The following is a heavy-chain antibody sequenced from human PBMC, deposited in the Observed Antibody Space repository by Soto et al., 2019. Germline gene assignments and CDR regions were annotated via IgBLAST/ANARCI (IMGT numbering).Heavy chain of an antibody. CDR1: GFPFDDYA. D-gene: IGHD3-16*01. CDR3: AKDRGRSMWDGWLDS. J-gene: IGHJ5*01. CDR2: ISWNSGSI. Sequence: PGGSLSLSCAASGFPFDDYAMHWVRQGPGKGLEWVSGISWNSGSIGYADSVKGRFAISRDNAKNSLYLEMNRPRADDTARYYWAKDRGRSMWDGWLDSWGQGSLVTVSS. V-gene: IGHV3-9*01.